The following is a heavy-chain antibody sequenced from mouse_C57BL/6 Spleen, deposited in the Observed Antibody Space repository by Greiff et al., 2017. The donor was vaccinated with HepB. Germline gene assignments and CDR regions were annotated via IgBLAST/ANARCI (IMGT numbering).Heavy chain of an antibody. Sequence: EVKLVESGGGLVQPGGSMKLSCAASGFTFSDAWMDWVRQSPEKGLEWVAEIRNKANNHATYYAESVKGRFTISRDDSKSSVYLQMNSLRAEDTGIYYCTRPYGSRAWFAYWGQGTLVTVSA. CDR3: TRPYGSRAWFAY. D-gene: IGHD1-1*01. CDR2: IRNKANNHAT. J-gene: IGHJ3*01. CDR1: GFTFSDAW. V-gene: IGHV6-6*01.